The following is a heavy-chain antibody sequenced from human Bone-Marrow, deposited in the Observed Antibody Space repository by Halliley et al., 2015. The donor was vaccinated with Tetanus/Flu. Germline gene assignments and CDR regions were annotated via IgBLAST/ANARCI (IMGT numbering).Heavy chain of an antibody. CDR2: INFDGSET. J-gene: IGHJ4*02. Sequence: GLDWVANINFDGSETNYVVSVRGRFTISRDNPQNSLYLQMNSLRGEDTAVYYCAREGAGLDSWGQGTLVTVSS. V-gene: IGHV3-7*04. CDR3: AREGAGLDS.